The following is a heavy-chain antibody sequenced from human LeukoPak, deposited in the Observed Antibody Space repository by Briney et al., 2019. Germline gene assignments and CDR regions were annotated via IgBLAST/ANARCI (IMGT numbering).Heavy chain of an antibody. V-gene: IGHV3-23*01. D-gene: IGHD3-9*01. CDR2: ISGSGGST. CDR1: GFTFSSYA. J-gene: IGHJ4*02. CDR3: AKDPQGILTGFDY. Sequence: GGSLRLSCAASGFTFSSYAMSWVRQAPGKGLERVSAISGSGGSTYYADSVKGRFTISRDSSKNTLYLQMNSLRAEDTAVYYCAKDPQGILTGFDYWGQGTLVTVSS.